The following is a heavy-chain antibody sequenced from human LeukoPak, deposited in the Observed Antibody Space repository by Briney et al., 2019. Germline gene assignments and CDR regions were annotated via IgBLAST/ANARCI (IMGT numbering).Heavy chain of an antibody. V-gene: IGHV1-2*02. D-gene: IGHD3-10*01. J-gene: IGHJ4*02. CDR3: ARDRSSLYGSATFDY. Sequence: ASVKVSCKASGYTFTGYYMHWVRQAPGQGLEWMGWINPNSGGTNYAQKFQGRVTMTRDTSISTAYMELSRLRSDDTAVYYCARDRSSLYGSATFDYWGQRTLVTVSS. CDR1: GYTFTGYY. CDR2: INPNSGGT.